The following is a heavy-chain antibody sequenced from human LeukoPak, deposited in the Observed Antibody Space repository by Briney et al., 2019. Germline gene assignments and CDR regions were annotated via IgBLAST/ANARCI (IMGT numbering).Heavy chain of an antibody. CDR1: GFTFSSYG. V-gene: IGHV3-30*18. CDR3: AKDQVGATIDGDY. CDR2: ISYDGSNK. D-gene: IGHD1-26*01. Sequence: GGSLRLSCAASGFTFSSYGMHWVRQAPGKGLEWVAVISYDGSNKYYADSVKGRFTISRDNSKNTLYLQMNSLRAEDTAVYYCAKDQVGATIDGDYWGQGTLVTVSS. J-gene: IGHJ4*02.